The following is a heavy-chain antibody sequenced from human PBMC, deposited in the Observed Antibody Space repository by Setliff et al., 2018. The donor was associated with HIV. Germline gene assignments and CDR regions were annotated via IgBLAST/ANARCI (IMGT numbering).Heavy chain of an antibody. CDR3: TRESGGKIDY. J-gene: IGHJ4*02. Sequence: PGGSLRLSCVASGFSFSDVWMSWVRQAPGKGLEWVGRIRSKTAGGTIEYAAPVKGRFTISRDDSKSTVYLKMNGLQTEDTAIYYCTRESGGKIDYWGQGTLVTVSS. D-gene: IGHD2-15*01. V-gene: IGHV3-15*01. CDR1: GFSFSDVW. CDR2: IRSKTAGGTI.